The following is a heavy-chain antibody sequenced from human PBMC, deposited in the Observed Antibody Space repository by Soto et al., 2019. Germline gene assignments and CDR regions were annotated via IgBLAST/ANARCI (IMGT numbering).Heavy chain of an antibody. V-gene: IGHV4-59*08. CDR1: GGSISSYY. CDR3: ARATPLGPGMGWFDP. CDR2: IYYSGST. D-gene: IGHD3-10*01. Sequence: SETLSLTCTVSGGSISSYYWSWIRQPPGKGLEWIVYIYYSGSTNYNPSLKSRVTISVDTSKNQFSLKLSSVTAADTAVYYCARATPLGPGMGWFDPWGQGTQVTVSS. J-gene: IGHJ5*02.